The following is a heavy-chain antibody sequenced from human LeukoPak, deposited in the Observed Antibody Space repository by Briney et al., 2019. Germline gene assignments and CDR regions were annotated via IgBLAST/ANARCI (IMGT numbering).Heavy chain of an antibody. D-gene: IGHD2-2*02. CDR1: GYTFTSYG. Sequence: ASVKVSCKASGYTFTSYGISWVREAPGQGLECMGWISAYNGNTNYAKTLQGRVTMTTDTTTSTAYMELRSLRSDDTAVYYCARDCLRYCSSTSCYILPEYYFDYWGQGTLVTVSS. CDR3: ARDCLRYCSSTSCYILPEYYFDY. CDR2: ISAYNGNT. V-gene: IGHV1-18*01. J-gene: IGHJ4*02.